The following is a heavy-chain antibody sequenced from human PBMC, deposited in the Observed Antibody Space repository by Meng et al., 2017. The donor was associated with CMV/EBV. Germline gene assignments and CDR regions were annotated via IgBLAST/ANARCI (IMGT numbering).Heavy chain of an antibody. CDR2: ISSSSSYI. J-gene: IGHJ5*02. V-gene: IGHV3-21*01. CDR3: ARETIVVVPAGKRGWFDP. CDR1: GFTFSSYS. Sequence: GESLKISCAASGFTFSSYSMNWVRQAPGKGLEWASSISSSSSYIYYADSVKGRFTISRDNAKNSLYLQMNSLRAEDTAVYYCARETIVVVPAGKRGWFDPWGQGTLVTVSS. D-gene: IGHD2-2*01.